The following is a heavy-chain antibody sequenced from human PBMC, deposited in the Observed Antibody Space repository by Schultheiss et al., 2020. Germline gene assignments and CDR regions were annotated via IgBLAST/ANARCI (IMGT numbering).Heavy chain of an antibody. CDR2: IWYDGSDE. J-gene: IGHJ4*02. CDR1: GFTFSNYG. Sequence: GGSLRLSCAASGFTFSNYGMHWVRQAPGKGLEWVAVIWYDGSDEKYADSVKGRFTISRDNSKNTLYLQMNSLRAEDTAVYYCAREKYNWNGFDYWGQGTLVTGSS. CDR3: AREKYNWNGFDY. V-gene: IGHV3-33*08. D-gene: IGHD1-20*01.